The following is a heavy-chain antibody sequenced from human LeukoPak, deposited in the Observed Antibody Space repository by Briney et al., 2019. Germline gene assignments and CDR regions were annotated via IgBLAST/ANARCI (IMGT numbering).Heavy chain of an antibody. CDR3: ARDFRWNDVLDS. D-gene: IGHD1-1*01. J-gene: IGHJ4*02. CDR1: GFSFSSHS. CDR2: ISDSSSYI. Sequence: GGSLRLSCVVSGFSFSSHSMNWVRQAPGRGLEWVSFISDSSSYIYYAASVKGRFTISRDNAKNSLFLQMNSLRAEGTAVYYCARDFRWNDVLDSWGQGTLVTVSS. V-gene: IGHV3-21*01.